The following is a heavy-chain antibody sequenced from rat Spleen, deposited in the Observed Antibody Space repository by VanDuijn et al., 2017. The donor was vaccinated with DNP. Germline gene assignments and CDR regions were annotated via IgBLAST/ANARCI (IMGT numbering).Heavy chain of an antibody. D-gene: IGHD1-11*01. Sequence: EVQLVESGGGLVQPGGSLKLSCVASGFTFSNHWVTWIRQVPGNGLEWVASITANGGSTYYTDSVKGRFTISRDDAKDTLYLQMNSLRSEDTATYYCARGGRSYFDYWGQGVMVTVAS. CDR3: ARGGRSYFDY. V-gene: IGHV5-31*01. J-gene: IGHJ2*01. CDR2: ITANGGST. CDR1: GFTFSNHW.